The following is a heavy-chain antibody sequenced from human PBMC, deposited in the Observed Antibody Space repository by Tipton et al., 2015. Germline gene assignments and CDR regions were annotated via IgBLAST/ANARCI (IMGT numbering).Heavy chain of an antibody. Sequence: TLSLTCTVSGGSVKSGTYFWTWIRQAPGKGLEWIGYIHYGGTTNYNPSLKSRVTISLDTSKNQFSLKLTPVTAADTAVYYCARIRGRYVLDHWGQGTLVTVSS. CDR3: ARIRGRYVLDH. CDR2: IHYGGTT. V-gene: IGHV4-61*01. J-gene: IGHJ4*02. D-gene: IGHD3-16*01. CDR1: GGSVKSGTYF.